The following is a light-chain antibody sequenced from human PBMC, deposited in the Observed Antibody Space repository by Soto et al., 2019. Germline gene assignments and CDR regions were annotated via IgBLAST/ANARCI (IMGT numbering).Light chain of an antibody. J-gene: IGKJ4*01. CDR1: QNIINSY. CDR2: GAS. CDR3: HQYGSSRRT. Sequence: EIVLTQSPGTLSLSPGERATLSCRASQNIINSYLAWYQQKPGQAPRLLLYGASSRAPGVPDRFSASASGTDFTLTISRLEPEDFAEYYCHQYGSSRRTFGGGTKVEIK. V-gene: IGKV3-20*01.